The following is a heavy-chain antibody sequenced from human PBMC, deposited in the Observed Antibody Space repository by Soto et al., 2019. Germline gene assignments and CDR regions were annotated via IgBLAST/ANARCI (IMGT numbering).Heavy chain of an antibody. J-gene: IGHJ4*02. D-gene: IGHD3-10*01. CDR1: GFTFSSYW. CDR3: ARDMIQYYYGSGIALYFDY. CDR2: IKQDGSEK. Sequence: QPGGSLRLSCAASGFTFSSYWMSWVRQAPGKGLEWVANIKQDGSEKYYVDSVKGRFTISRDNAKNSLYLQMNSLRAEDTAVYYCARDMIQYYYGSGIALYFDYWGQGTLVTVSS. V-gene: IGHV3-7*01.